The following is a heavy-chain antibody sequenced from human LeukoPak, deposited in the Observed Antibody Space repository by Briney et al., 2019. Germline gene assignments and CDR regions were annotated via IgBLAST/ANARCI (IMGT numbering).Heavy chain of an antibody. J-gene: IGHJ4*02. D-gene: IGHD5-12*01. V-gene: IGHV4-39*07. CDR2: IYYSGST. Sequence: SETLSLTCTVSGGSISSSSYYWGWIRQPPGKGLEWIGSIYYSGSTYYNPSLKSRVTISVDTSKNQFSLKLSSVTAADTAVYYCARVLVAAYHFDYWGQGTLVTVSS. CDR3: ARVLVAAYHFDY. CDR1: GGSISSSSYY.